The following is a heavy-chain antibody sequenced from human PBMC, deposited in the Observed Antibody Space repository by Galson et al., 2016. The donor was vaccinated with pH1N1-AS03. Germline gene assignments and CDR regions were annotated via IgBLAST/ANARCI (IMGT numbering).Heavy chain of an antibody. V-gene: IGHV3-74*01. CDR3: VRSSMGDAEYFYGMDV. J-gene: IGHJ6*02. D-gene: IGHD2-2*01. Sequence: SLRLSCAAFGFSYENSWMHWVRQAPGKGLMWVARINTNGRDTRYVESVQGRFIISRDNAMKMLFLEMTGLRGDDTGTYYCVRSSMGDAEYFYGMDVWGQGTTVAVSS. CDR2: INTNGRDT. CDR1: GFSYENSW.